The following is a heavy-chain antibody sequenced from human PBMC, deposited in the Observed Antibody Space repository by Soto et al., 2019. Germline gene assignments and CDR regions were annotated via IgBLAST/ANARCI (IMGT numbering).Heavy chain of an antibody. J-gene: IGHJ4*02. Sequence: QLQLQESGPGLVKPSETLSLTCTVSGGSISGSPSYWGWIRQPPGKGLEWIGSVYYIGNTYYSPSLKTRVTISVDTSKNQFSLKLTSVTAADTALYYCAAQIYSSSGYYFDYWGQGTLVTVSS. D-gene: IGHD6-6*01. CDR2: VYYIGNT. V-gene: IGHV4-39*01. CDR3: AAQIYSSSGYYFDY. CDR1: GGSISGSPSY.